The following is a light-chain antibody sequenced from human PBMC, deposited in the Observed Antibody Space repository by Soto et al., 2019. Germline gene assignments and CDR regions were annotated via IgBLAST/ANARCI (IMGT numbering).Light chain of an antibody. J-gene: IGKJ3*01. V-gene: IGKV1-39*01. CDR2: GAS. CDR3: QQSYSTPFT. Sequence: DIQMTQAPSSLSASVGDRVTITCRASQSITTSLSWYQQKPGKAPKVLIYGASNLQGGVPSRFSGSGSGTDFTLIISSLQPEDFAAYYCQQSYSTPFTFGPGTRMDVK. CDR1: QSITTS.